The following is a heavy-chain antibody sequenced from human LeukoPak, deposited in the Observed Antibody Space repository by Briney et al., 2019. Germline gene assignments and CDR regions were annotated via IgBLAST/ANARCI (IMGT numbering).Heavy chain of an antibody. Sequence: ASVKVSCMASGGTFSSYAISWVRQAPGQELEWMGWISAYNGNTNYAQKLQGRVTMTTDTSTSTAYMELRSLRSDDTAVYYCARDFGRHPYGSGSGGNYFDYWGQGSLVTVSS. CDR1: GGTFSSYA. CDR2: ISAYNGNT. CDR3: ARDFGRHPYGSGSGGNYFDY. J-gene: IGHJ4*02. V-gene: IGHV1-18*01. D-gene: IGHD3-10*01.